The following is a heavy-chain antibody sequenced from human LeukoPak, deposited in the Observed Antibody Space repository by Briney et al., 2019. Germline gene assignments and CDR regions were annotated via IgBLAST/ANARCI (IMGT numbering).Heavy chain of an antibody. CDR3: ATYSSLNAREFQY. V-gene: IGHV3-7*01. CDR2: IKTDGSEK. CDR1: GFTFSNYW. Sequence: GGFLRLSCEGSGFTFSNYWMSWVRQAPGKGLEWVANIKTDGSEKYYVDSVKGRFTISRDNAKNSLYLQMNSLRAEDTAVYYCATYSSLNAREFQYWGQGTLVTVSS. D-gene: IGHD3-22*01. J-gene: IGHJ1*01.